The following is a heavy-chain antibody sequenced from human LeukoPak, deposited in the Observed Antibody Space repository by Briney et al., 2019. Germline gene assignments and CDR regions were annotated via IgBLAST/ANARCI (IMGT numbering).Heavy chain of an antibody. CDR2: ISSSSSYI. V-gene: IGHV3-21*04. Sequence: PGGTLRLSCAASGFTFSNHGMNWVRQAPGKGLEWVSSISSSSSYIYYADSVKGRFTISRDNSKKMVFLQMNSLRAEDTAIYYCAKSAYGDYVNWFDPWGQGTLVTVSS. J-gene: IGHJ5*02. D-gene: IGHD4-17*01. CDR3: AKSAYGDYVNWFDP. CDR1: GFTFSNHG.